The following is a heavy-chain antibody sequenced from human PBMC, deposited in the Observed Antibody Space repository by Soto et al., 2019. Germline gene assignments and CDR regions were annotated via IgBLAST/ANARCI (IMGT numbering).Heavy chain of an antibody. CDR1: GFTFSSYA. J-gene: IGHJ4*02. CDR2: ISGSGGST. V-gene: IGHV3-23*01. CDR3: AKALGAGIRRFIDY. D-gene: IGHD6-19*01. Sequence: GGSLRLSCAASGFTFSSYAMSWVRQAPGKGLGWVSAISGSGGSTYYADSVKGRFTISRDNSKNTLYLQMNSLRAEDTAVYYCAKALGAGIRRFIDYWGQGTLVTVSS.